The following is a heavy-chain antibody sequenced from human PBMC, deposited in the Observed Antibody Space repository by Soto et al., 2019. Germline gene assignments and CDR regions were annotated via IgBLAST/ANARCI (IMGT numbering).Heavy chain of an antibody. V-gene: IGHV1-24*01. CDR2: FDLENGET. Sequence: AASVKVSCKVSGYTLTELSIHWVRQAPGEGLEWMGGFDLENGETIYAQRFQGRVTMTEESSADTPYMELRSLRSDDTAVYYCARDSFHSKGRRLEGMDVWGQGTTVTVSS. D-gene: IGHD4-4*01. CDR1: GYTLTELS. J-gene: IGHJ6*02. CDR3: ARDSFHSKGRRLEGMDV.